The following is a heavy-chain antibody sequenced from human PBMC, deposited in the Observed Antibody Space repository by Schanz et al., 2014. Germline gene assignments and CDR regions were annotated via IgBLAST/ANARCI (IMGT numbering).Heavy chain of an antibody. Sequence: EVQLVQSGGGLVQPGGSLRLSCGVSGFTASSHSMNWVRQAPGKGLEWVSSISSRSSHIYYADSVKGRFTVSRDNAKNSVYLQMNGLRVEDTAVYYCVRERTNYGGNSYFFDPWGQGTLVTVSS. D-gene: IGHD2-21*02. CDR3: VRERTNYGGNSYFFDP. V-gene: IGHV3-21*01. CDR1: GFTASSHS. CDR2: ISSRSSHI. J-gene: IGHJ5*02.